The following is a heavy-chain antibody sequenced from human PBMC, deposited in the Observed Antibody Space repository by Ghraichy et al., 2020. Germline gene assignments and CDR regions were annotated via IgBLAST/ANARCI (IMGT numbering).Heavy chain of an antibody. J-gene: IGHJ6*02. CDR3: ATKGPYYYDSSGYPTPNYGMDV. CDR1: GYTLTELS. CDR2: FDPEDGET. Sequence: ASVKVSCKVSGYTLTELSMHWVRQAPGKGLEWMGGFDPEDGETIYAQKFQGRVTMTEDTSTDTAYMELSSLRSEDTAVYYCATKGPYYYDSSGYPTPNYGMDVWGQGTTVTVSS. V-gene: IGHV1-24*01. D-gene: IGHD3-22*01.